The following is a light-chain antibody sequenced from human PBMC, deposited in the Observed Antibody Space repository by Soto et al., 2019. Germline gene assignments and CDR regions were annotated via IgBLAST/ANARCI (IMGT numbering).Light chain of an antibody. CDR2: AAS. Sequence: DIQMTQSPSSLSASVGDRVNITCRASQTFNKFLNWYQQKPGKATKHLIYAASSLQGGVPSRFSGSGSGTDFTLTISSLQPEDFANYYSQQSYRTPYTVGQGTKLEIK. V-gene: IGKV1-39*01. J-gene: IGKJ2*01. CDR3: QQSYRTPYT. CDR1: QTFNKF.